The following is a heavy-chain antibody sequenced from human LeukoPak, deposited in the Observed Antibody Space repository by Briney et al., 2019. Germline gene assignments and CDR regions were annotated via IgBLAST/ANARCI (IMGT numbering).Heavy chain of an antibody. Sequence: SETLSLTCTVSGASISSNNYYWGWVRQPPGKGLEWIGNIYSSGNTYYNASLKSRVTIYIDTSKNQFSLNLSSVTAADTAVYYCAKSGGSGLIDYWGQGTLVTVSS. D-gene: IGHD1-26*01. CDR3: AKSGGSGLIDY. J-gene: IGHJ4*02. V-gene: IGHV4-39*01. CDR2: IYSSGNT. CDR1: GASISSNNYY.